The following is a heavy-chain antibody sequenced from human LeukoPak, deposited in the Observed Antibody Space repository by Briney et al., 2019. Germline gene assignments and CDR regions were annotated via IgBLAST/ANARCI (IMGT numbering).Heavy chain of an antibody. CDR3: ARDRGSDDPIDC. CDR2: IYSGGST. J-gene: IGHJ4*02. Sequence: GGSLRLSCAASGFTVSSNYMNWVRQAPGKGLEWVSIIYSGGSTYYADSVKGRFTISRDNSKNTLYLQMNSLRAEDTAFYYCARDRGSDDPIDCWGQGTLVTVSS. CDR1: GFTVSSNY. V-gene: IGHV3-53*01. D-gene: IGHD2-15*01.